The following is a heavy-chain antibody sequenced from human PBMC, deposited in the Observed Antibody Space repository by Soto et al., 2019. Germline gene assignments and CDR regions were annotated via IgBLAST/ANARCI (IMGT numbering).Heavy chain of an antibody. Sequence: GGSLRLSCAASGFTLSSYWMSWVRQAPGKGLEWVANIKQDGSEKYYVDSVKGRFTISRDNPKNSLYLQMNSLRAEDTAVYYCARSAWGVYAYCGQGSLVPGSS. J-gene: IGHJ1*01. V-gene: IGHV3-7*01. CDR3: ARSAWGVYAY. CDR2: IKQDGSEK. CDR1: GFTLSSYW. D-gene: IGHD2-2*01.